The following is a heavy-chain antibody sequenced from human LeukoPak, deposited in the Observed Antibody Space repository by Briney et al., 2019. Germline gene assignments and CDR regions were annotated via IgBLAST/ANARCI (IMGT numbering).Heavy chain of an antibody. CDR1: GFTFNDYY. D-gene: IGHD4/OR15-4a*01. CDR2: IRYDGSNK. J-gene: IGHJ4*02. CDR3: AKGANVDY. V-gene: IGHV3-30*02. Sequence: GGSLRLSCAASGFTFNDYYMSWVRQAPGKGLEWVAFIRYDGSNKYYADSVKGRFTISRDNSKNTLYLQMNSLRAEDTAVYYCAKGANVDYWGQGTLVTVSS.